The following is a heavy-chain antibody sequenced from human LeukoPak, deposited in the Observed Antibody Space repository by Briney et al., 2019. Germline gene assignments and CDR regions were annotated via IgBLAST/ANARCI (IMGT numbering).Heavy chain of an antibody. CDR3: ARDDHSSGWYGDFDY. Sequence: GGSLRLSCAASGFTFSDYYMSWIRQAPGKGLEWVSYISSSGSTIYYADPVKGRFTISRDNAKNSLYLQMNSLRAEDTAVYYCARDDHSSGWYGDFDYWGQGTLVTVSS. CDR1: GFTFSDYY. D-gene: IGHD6-19*01. CDR2: ISSSGSTI. J-gene: IGHJ4*02. V-gene: IGHV3-11*01.